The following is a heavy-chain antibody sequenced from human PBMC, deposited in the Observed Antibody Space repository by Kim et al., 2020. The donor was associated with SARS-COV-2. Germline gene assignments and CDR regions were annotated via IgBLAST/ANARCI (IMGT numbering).Heavy chain of an antibody. CDR1: GYSFTSYW. D-gene: IGHD3-10*01. V-gene: IGHV5-51*01. CDR3: ARLGGGSKYGSGSYYFPLMWYYGMDV. Sequence: GESLKISCKGSGYSFTSYWIGWVRQMPGKGLEWMGIIYPGDSDTRYSPSFQGQVTISADKSISTAYLQWSSLKASDTAMYYCARLGGGSKYGSGSYYFPLMWYYGMDVWGQGTTVTVSS. J-gene: IGHJ6*02. CDR2: IYPGDSDT.